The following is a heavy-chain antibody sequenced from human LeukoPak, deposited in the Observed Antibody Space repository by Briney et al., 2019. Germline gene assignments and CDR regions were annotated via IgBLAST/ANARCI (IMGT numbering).Heavy chain of an antibody. J-gene: IGHJ4*02. D-gene: IGHD6-13*01. CDR3: ARIGYSSSCTDY. Sequence: GGSLRLSCAASGFTFSNYWMSWVRQAPGKGLEWVANINQDGSVKYYVDSVKGRFTVSRDNAKNSLYLQMNSLRAEDTAVYYCARIGYSSSCTDYWGQGTLVTVPS. CDR2: INQDGSVK. V-gene: IGHV3-7*01. CDR1: GFTFSNYW.